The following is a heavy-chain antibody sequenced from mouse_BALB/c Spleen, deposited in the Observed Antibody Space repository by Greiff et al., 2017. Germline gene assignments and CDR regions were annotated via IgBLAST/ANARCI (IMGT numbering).Heavy chain of an antibody. D-gene: IGHD4-1*01. V-gene: IGHV5-15*02. J-gene: IGHJ2*01. CDR1: GFTFSDYG. CDR3: ARERELGRGYFDY. CDR2: ISNLAYSI. Sequence: EVKVVESGGGLVQPGGSRKLSCAASGFTFSDYGMAWVRQAPGKGPEWVAFISNLAYSIYYADTVTGRFTISRENAKNTLYLEMSSLRSEDTAMYYCARERELGRGYFDYWGQGTTLTVSS.